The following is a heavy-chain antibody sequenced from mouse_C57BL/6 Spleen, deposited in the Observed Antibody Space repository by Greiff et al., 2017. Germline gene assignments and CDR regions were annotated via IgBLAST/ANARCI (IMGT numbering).Heavy chain of an antibody. CDR2: IYPGSGNT. J-gene: IGHJ4*01. V-gene: IGHV1-76*01. D-gene: IGHD2-3*01. Sequence: VHLVEPGAELVRPGASVKLSCKASGYTFTDYYLHWVKQRPGQGLEWIARIYPGSGNTYYNEKFKGKATLTEEKSSSTAYMQLSSLTSEDSAVYFCARGIYDGYRQSYAMDYWGQGTSVTVSS. CDR3: ARGIYDGYRQSYAMDY. CDR1: GYTFTDYY.